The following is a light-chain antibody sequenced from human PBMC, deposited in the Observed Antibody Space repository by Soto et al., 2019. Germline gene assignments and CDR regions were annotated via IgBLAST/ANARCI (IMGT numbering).Light chain of an antibody. J-gene: IGKJ1*01. CDR2: AAS. V-gene: IGKV1-9*01. CDR1: QSISSY. CDR3: QQLNSYPRT. Sequence: DIQMTPSPSSPSASVGDRVTNTFRASQSISSYLNWYQQKPGKAPKLLIYAASTLQSGVPSRFSGSGSGTEFTLTISSLQPEDFATYYCQQLNSYPRTFGQGTKVDIK.